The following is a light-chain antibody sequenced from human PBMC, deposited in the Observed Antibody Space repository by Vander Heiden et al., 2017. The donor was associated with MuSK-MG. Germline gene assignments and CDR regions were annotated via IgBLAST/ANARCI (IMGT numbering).Light chain of an antibody. CDR2: KAS. CDR3: QQDNSYPVT. J-gene: IGKJ2*01. Sequence: DIQMTQSPSTLSASVGDRVTITCRASQSISSWLAWYQQKPGKAPKLLIYKASSLESGVPSRFSGSGSGTEFTLTISSLHPDDFATYYCQQDNSYPVTFGQGTKLEIK. V-gene: IGKV1-5*03. CDR1: QSISSW.